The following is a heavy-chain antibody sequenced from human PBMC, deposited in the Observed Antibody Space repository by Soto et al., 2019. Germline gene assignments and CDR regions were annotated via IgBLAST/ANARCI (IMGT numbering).Heavy chain of an antibody. J-gene: IGHJ6*02. CDR2: INTGNGNT. CDR1: GYSVTTHA. Sequence: ASVKVSCKASGYSVTTHAMIWVRQEPGQRPEWMGWINTGNGNTRYSPQFQGRVNITRDTSASTAYMELSSLKSEDTAVYYCARGEQLYHYNYGMDVWGQGSTVTVSS. V-gene: IGHV1-3*04. CDR3: ARGEQLYHYNYGMDV.